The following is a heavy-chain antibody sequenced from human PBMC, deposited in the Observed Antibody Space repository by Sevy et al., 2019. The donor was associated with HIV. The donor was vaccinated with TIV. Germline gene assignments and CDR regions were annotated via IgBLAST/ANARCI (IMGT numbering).Heavy chain of an antibody. V-gene: IGHV4-59*12. CDR2: ISSSGST. CDR3: ARPYSSGWFATFDI. Sequence: SETLSLTCSVSGASISGYYWSWIRQPPGKGLEWIGYISSSGSTKYNPSLKCRVTISIDTSKNQFSLNLSSVTAADTAVYYCARPYSSGWFATFDIWGQGTMVTVSS. J-gene: IGHJ3*02. D-gene: IGHD6-19*01. CDR1: GASISGYY.